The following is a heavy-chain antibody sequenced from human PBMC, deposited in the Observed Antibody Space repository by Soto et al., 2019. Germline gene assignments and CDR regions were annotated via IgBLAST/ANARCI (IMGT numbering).Heavy chain of an antibody. CDR1: GYSFTSYW. D-gene: IGHD1-26*01. CDR3: AVGRQSLDY. CDR2: IHPSDSYT. J-gene: IGHJ4*02. Sequence: GEPLKSSCKGYGYSFTSYWISWVHQMPGKGREWMGRIHPSDSYTNYSPSFQGHVTISADKSISTAYLQWSSLRASDTAMYYCAVGRQSLDYWGQGTLVTVSS. V-gene: IGHV5-10-1*01.